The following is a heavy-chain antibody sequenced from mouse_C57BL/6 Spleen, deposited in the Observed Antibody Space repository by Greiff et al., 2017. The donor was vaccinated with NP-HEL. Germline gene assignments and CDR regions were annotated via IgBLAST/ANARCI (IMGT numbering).Heavy chain of an antibody. CDR3: ARVTTVVAKGAMDY. V-gene: IGHV1-39*01. Sequence: VQLKESGPELVKPGASVKMSCKASGYSFTDYNMNWVKQSNGQSLEWIGVINPNCGTTSYNQKFKGKATLTVDQSSSTAYMQRNSLTSEDAAVYYCARVTTVVAKGAMDYWGQGTSVTVSS. J-gene: IGHJ4*01. CDR1: GYSFTDYN. CDR2: INPNCGTT. D-gene: IGHD1-1*01.